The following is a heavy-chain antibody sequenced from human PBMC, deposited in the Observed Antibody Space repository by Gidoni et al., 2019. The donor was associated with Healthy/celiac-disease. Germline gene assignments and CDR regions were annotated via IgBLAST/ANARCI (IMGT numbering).Heavy chain of an antibody. CDR2: FDPEDGET. CDR3: ATATPAWIQLWLNPHDAFDI. D-gene: IGHD5-18*01. Sequence: QVQLVQSGAEVKKPGASVKVSCKVSGYTLTELSMHWVRQAPGKGLEWMGGFDPEDGETIYAQKFQGRVTMTEDTSTDTAYMELSSLRSEDTAVYYCATATPAWIQLWLNPHDAFDIWGQGTMVTVSS. V-gene: IGHV1-24*01. CDR1: GYTLTELS. J-gene: IGHJ3*02.